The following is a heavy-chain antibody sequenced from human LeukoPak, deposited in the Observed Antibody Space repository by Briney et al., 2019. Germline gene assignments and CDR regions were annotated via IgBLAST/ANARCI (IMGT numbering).Heavy chain of an antibody. CDR3: ARGIVGADAFDI. V-gene: IGHV4-61*01. CDR2: IYYSGST. D-gene: IGHD1-26*01. CDR1: VSSVSSGCYY. Sequence: PSATLSLTWTVAVSSVSSGCYYWSWLRQPPGKGLEWIGYIYYSGSTNYNPSLKSRVTISVDTSKNQFSLKLSSVTAADTAVYYCARGIVGADAFDIWGQGTMVTVSS. J-gene: IGHJ3*02.